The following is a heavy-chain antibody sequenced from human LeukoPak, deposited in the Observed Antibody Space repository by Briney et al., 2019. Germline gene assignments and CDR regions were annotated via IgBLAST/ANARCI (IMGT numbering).Heavy chain of an antibody. CDR2: ISYSGYT. CDR3: ARHIGGTTYDS. Sequence: SGTLSLTCTVSGGSISGYYWSWIRQPPGKGLEWLGYISYSGYTEYNPSLKSRVTISVDTSRNQFSLRLSSVTAADTAVYYCARHIGGTTYDSWGQGTLVIVSS. D-gene: IGHD1-7*01. V-gene: IGHV4-59*01. J-gene: IGHJ4*02. CDR1: GGSISGYY.